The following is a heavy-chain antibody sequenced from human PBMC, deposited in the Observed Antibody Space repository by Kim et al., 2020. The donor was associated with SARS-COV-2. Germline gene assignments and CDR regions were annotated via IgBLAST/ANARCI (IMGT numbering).Heavy chain of an antibody. Sequence: ASVKVSCKASGYTFTSYGISWVRQAPGQGLEWMGWISAYNGNTNYSQKLQGRVTITTDTSTSTAYMELRSLRSDDTAVYYCARGVKKEITLCGAVIVDYYGLDVWGQGTTVTVSS. V-gene: IGHV1-18*04. CDR1: GYTFTSYG. J-gene: IGHJ6*02. D-gene: IGHD3-3*01. CDR2: ISAYNGNT. CDR3: ARGVKKEITLCGAVIVDYYGLDV.